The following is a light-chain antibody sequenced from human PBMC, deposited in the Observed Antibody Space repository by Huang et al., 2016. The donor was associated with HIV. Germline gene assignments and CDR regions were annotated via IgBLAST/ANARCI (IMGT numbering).Light chain of an antibody. Sequence: IQMTQSPSSLSASVGDRVTITCRAGQSIDGYLNWYQQKSGKAPKLLISSASTLHTGVPPRFSGSGSGTDYTLIINNVQPDDFATYFCQQSYSTLITFGQWSRL. CDR1: QSIDGY. CDR3: QQSYSTLIT. J-gene: IGKJ5*01. V-gene: IGKV1-39*01. CDR2: SAS.